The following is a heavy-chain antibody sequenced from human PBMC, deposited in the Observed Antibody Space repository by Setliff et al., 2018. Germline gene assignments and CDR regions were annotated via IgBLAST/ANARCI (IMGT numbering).Heavy chain of an antibody. CDR2: IYHNGNS. CDR1: GYSISSGYY. J-gene: IGHJ4*02. CDR3: ARLGYRGDLDY. Sequence: SETLSLTCSVSGYSISSGYYWGWIRQPPGKGLEWIGSIYHNGNSYYNPSPKSRVTISVDTSKNQFSLKLSSVTAADTAVYYCARLGYRGDLDYWGQGTLVTVSS. D-gene: IGHD5-12*01. V-gene: IGHV4-38-2*01.